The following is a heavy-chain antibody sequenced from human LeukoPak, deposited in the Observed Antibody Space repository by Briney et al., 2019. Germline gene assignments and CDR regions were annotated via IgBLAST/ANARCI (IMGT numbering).Heavy chain of an antibody. Sequence: GGSLRLSCAASRVTFSSDAMNSGRQAPGKGLEWVSVSTIGGTTTYYADSVKGRFIISRVNLKNTLYLQINSLCADGTTVYYCGRGGSLSTYTFDMGSRGTVVTVSS. D-gene: IGHD2-2*02. J-gene: IGHJ3*02. V-gene: IGHV3-23*01. CDR2: STIGGTTT. CDR3: GRGGSLSTYTFDM. CDR1: RVTFSSDA.